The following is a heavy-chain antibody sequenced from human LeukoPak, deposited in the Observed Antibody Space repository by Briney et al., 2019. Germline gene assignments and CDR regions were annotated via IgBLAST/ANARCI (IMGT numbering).Heavy chain of an antibody. CDR3: ASPGLIAAAGGFDY. CDR2: IIPIFGTA. CDR1: GGTFSSYA. Sequence: SVKVSCKASGGTFSSYAISWVRQAPGQGLEWMGGIIPIFGTANYAQKLQGRVTITADESTSTAYMELSSLRSEDTAVYYCASPGLIAAAGGFDYWGQGTLVTVSS. V-gene: IGHV1-69*13. J-gene: IGHJ4*02. D-gene: IGHD6-13*01.